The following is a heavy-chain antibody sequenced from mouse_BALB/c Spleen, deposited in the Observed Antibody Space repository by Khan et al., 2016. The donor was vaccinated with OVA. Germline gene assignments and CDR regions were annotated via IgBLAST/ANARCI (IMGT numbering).Heavy chain of an antibody. Sequence: VQLQESGAELVRPGVSVKISCKASGYTFTDYAMHWVKQRHAKSLEWIGVISTNYGDADYNQKFQGKASMTVDRSSSTVYMELARLTSEDSAIDSCGRGGKCAYGGQGTLVTVSA. CDR3: GRGGKCAY. V-gene: IGHV1S137*01. J-gene: IGHJ3*01. CDR2: ISTNYGDA. D-gene: IGHD1-1*02. CDR1: GYTFTDYA.